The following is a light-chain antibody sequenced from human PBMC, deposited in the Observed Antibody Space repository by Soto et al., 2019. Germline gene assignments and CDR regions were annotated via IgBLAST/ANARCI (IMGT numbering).Light chain of an antibody. J-gene: IGKJ5*01. CDR3: HQYERLPFT. CDR2: STS. CDR1: QVVSNPY. Sequence: VLTQSPANLTLSPGETVTLSCRATQVVSNPYLAWYQQKVGQPPRLLISSTSKRAPGIPERFRGAGSGTEYTLTISALEPGDFGFYFCHQYERLPFTFGPVTRL. V-gene: IGKV3-20*01.